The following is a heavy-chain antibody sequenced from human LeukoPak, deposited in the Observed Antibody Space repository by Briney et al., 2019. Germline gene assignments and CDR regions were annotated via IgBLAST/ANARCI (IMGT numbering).Heavy chain of an antibody. CDR2: IYYSGST. CDR3: VGFLEWPHYMDV. D-gene: IGHD3-3*01. CDR1: GGSISSGDYY. J-gene: IGHJ6*03. Sequence: PSETLSLTCTVSGGSISSGDYYWSWIRQPPGKGLEWIGYIYYSGSTYYNPSLKSRVTISVDTSKNQFSLKLSSVTAADTAVYYCVGFLEWPHYMDVWGKGTTVTVSS. V-gene: IGHV4-30-4*08.